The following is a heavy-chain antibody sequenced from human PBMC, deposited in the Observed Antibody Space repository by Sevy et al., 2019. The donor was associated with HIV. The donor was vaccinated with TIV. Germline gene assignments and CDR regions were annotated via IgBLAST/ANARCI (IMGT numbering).Heavy chain of an antibody. CDR1: GFNFTNFW. D-gene: IGHD2-2*01. CDR3: ARHGPAQAAPLLDLIPGASYYGVDV. Sequence: GESLKISCKGSGFNFTNFWLAWVRQMPGKGLEWMGFIYPCDSDIRLSPSFQGQVTISVDKPVSTPCLEWGSLRASDSAMYFCARHGPAQAAPLLDLIPGASYYGVDVWGQGTTVTVSS. V-gene: IGHV5-51*01. CDR2: IYPCDSDI. J-gene: IGHJ6*02.